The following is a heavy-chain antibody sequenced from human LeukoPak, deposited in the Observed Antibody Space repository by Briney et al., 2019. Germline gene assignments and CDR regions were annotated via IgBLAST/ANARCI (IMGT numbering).Heavy chain of an antibody. Sequence: GGSLRLSCAASGFTFSSYSMNWVRQAPGKGLEWVSSISSSSSYIYYADSVKGRFTISRDNAKNSLYLQMNSLRAEDTAVYYCAREGPFFGGGSWYYPSVLYYFDYWGQGTLVTVSS. D-gene: IGHD6-13*01. J-gene: IGHJ4*02. CDR2: ISSSSSYI. CDR3: AREGPFFGGGSWYYPSVLYYFDY. V-gene: IGHV3-21*01. CDR1: GFTFSSYS.